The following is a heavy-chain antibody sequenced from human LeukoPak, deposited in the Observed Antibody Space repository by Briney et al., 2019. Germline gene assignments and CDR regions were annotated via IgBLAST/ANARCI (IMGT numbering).Heavy chain of an antibody. J-gene: IGHJ4*02. CDR1: GFTFSSYA. V-gene: IGHV3-23*01. Sequence: GGSLRLSCAASGFTFSSYAMSWVRQAPGKGLEWVSAISGSGGSTYYADSVKGRFAISRDNSKNTLYLQMNSLRAEDTAVYYCARDGVAFGGVYFDYWGQGTLVTVSS. CDR3: ARDGVAFGGVYFDY. CDR2: ISGSGGST. D-gene: IGHD3-16*01.